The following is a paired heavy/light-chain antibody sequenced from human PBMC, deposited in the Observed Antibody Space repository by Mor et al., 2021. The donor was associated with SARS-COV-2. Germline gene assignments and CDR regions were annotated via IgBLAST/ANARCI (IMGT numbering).Heavy chain of an antibody. CDR3: ARHGIPLTIAAAGTDIHSFGY. D-gene: IGHD6-13*01. J-gene: IGHJ4*02. CDR1: GGSISSSSYY. V-gene: IGHV4-39*01. CDR2: IYYSGST. Sequence: QLQLQESGPGLVKPSETLSLTCTVSGGSISSSSYYWGWIRQPPGKGLEWIGSIYYSGSTYYNPSLKSRVTISVDTSKNQFSLKLSSVTAADTAVYYCARHGIPLTIAAAGTDIHSFGYWGQGTLVTVSS.
Light chain of an antibody. Sequence: QTVVTQEPSFSVSPGGTVTLTCGLSSGSVSTSYYPSWYQQTPGQAPRTLIYSTNTRSSGVPDRFSGSILGNKAALTITGAQADDESDYYCVLYMGSGSWVFGGGTKLTVL. V-gene: IGLV8-61*01. J-gene: IGLJ3*02. CDR1: SGSVSTSYY. CDR3: VLYMGSGSWV. CDR2: STN.